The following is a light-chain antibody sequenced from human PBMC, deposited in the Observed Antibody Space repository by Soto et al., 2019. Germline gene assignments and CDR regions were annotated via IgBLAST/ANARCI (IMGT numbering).Light chain of an antibody. J-gene: IGLJ1*01. CDR3: QSYDTSLSAYV. V-gene: IGLV1-40*01. Sequence: QAVVTQPPSVSGAPGQRVTISCTGSSSNIGAGYAVHWHQQLPGKAPKLLIYGNSNRPSGVPDRFSGSKSGTSASLATTGLQAEDEADYYCQSYDTSLSAYVFGTGTKLTVL. CDR1: SSNIGAGYA. CDR2: GNS.